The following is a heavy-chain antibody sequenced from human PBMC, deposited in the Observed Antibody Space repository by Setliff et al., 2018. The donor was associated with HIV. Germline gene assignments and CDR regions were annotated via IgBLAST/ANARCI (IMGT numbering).Heavy chain of an antibody. D-gene: IGHD3-10*01. CDR2: IFYSGTT. CDR1: GGSINSYY. J-gene: IGHJ5*02. V-gene: IGHV4-59*08. CDR3: ARHRRDYYGSGGYSA. Sequence: SETLSLTCTVSGGSINSYYWSWIRQPPGKGLEWIGYIFYSGTTSYNPSLKSRVTISVDTSKNQLSLKLSSVTAADTAVYYCARHRRDYYGSGGYSAWGQGTLVTVSS.